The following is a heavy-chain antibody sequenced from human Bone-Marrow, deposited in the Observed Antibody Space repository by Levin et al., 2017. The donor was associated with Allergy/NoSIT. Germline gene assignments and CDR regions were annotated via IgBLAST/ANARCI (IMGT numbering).Heavy chain of an antibody. CDR1: GFTFSSYW. CDR2: IKQDGSEK. J-gene: IGHJ6*02. CDR3: ARDNSSGWYGYYYYYGMDV. Sequence: AGGSLRLSCAASGFTFSSYWMSWVRQAPGKGLEWVANIKQDGSEKYYVDSVKGRFTISRDNAKNSLYLQMNSLRAEDTAVYYCARDNSSGWYGYYYYYGMDVWGQGTTVTVSS. D-gene: IGHD6-19*01. V-gene: IGHV3-7*01.